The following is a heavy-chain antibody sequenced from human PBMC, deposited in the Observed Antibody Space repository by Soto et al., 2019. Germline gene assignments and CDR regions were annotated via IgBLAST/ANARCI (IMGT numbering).Heavy chain of an antibody. V-gene: IGHV3-30*18. CDR3: ANSGSGYDYYYYYYMDV. CDR1: GFTFSSYG. D-gene: IGHD5-12*01. J-gene: IGHJ6*03. Sequence: PGGSLRLSCAASGFTFSSYGMHWVRQAPGKGLEWVAVISYDGSNKYYADSVKGRFTISRDNSKNTLYLQMNSLRAEDTAVYYCANSGSGYDYYYYYYMDVWGKGTTVTVSS. CDR2: ISYDGSNK.